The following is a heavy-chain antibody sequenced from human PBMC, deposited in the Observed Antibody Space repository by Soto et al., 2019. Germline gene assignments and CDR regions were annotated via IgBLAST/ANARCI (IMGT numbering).Heavy chain of an antibody. CDR2: IYYSGST. D-gene: IGHD3-3*01. CDR3: ARSPFTIFGVVIDSNWFDP. CDR1: GGSISSSSYY. Sequence: PSETLSLTCTVSGGSISSSSYYWGWIRQPPGKGLEWIGSIYYSGSTYYNPSLKSRVTISVDTSKNQFSLKLSSVTAADTAVYYCARSPFTIFGVVIDSNWFDPWGQGTLVTVS. V-gene: IGHV4-39*01. J-gene: IGHJ5*02.